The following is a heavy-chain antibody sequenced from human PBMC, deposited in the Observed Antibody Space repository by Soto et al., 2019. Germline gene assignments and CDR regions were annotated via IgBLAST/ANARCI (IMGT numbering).Heavy chain of an antibody. J-gene: IGHJ3*02. V-gene: IGHV4-34*01. D-gene: IGHD3-3*01. CDR2: INHSGST. Sequence: ETLALPCAVYGGSFSGYYWSWIRQPPGKGLEWIGEINHSGSTNYNPSLKSRVTISVDTSKNQFSLKLSSVTAADTAVYYCAMRGYDFWSAYFWANDAFDIWGQGTMVTVSS. CDR3: AMRGYDFWSAYFWANDAFDI. CDR1: GGSFSGYY.